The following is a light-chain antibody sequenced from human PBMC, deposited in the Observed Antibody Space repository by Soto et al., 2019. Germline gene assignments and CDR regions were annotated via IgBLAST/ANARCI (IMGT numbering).Light chain of an antibody. CDR1: QSVSTW. J-gene: IGKJ1*01. CDR2: KAS. V-gene: IGKV1-5*03. Sequence: DIQMTQSPSTLSASVGDRVTITCRASQSVSTWLAWYQQKPGKAPKLLIYKASSLESGVPSRFSGSGSGTEFTLTISSLRPDDFATYYCQQYNSWTFGQGTKVDIK. CDR3: QQYNSWT.